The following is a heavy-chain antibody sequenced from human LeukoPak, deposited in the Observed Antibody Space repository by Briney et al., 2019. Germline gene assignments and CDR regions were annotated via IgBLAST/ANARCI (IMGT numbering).Heavy chain of an antibody. CDR3: ARLIRDTNWFDP. CDR2: IYYSGST. CDR1: GGSISSGDYY. J-gene: IGHJ5*02. V-gene: IGHV4-30-4*01. D-gene: IGHD2-21*01. Sequence: PSQTLSLTCTVSGGSISSGDYYWSWIRQPPGKGLEWIGYIYYSGSTYYNPSLKSRVTISVDTCKNQFSLKLSSVTAADTAVYYCARLIRDTNWFDPWGQGTLVTVSS.